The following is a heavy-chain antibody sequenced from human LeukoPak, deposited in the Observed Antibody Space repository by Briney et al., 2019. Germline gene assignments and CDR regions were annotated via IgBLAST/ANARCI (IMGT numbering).Heavy chain of an antibody. D-gene: IGHD3-10*01. V-gene: IGHV4-59*01. CDR1: GGSISSYY. J-gene: IGHJ4*02. CDR2: IYYSGST. Sequence: KASETLSLTCTVSGGSISSYYWSWIRQPPAKGLEWIGYIYYSGSTNSNPSLKSRATISVDMSRKHFFLDLSSVTAADTAVYYCARAVHYSGTSDQYTGGWYYFDFWGQGTLVTVSS. CDR3: ARAVHYSGTSDQYTGGWYYFDF.